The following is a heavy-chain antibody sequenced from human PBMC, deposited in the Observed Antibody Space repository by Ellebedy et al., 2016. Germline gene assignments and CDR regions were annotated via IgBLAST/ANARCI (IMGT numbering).Heavy chain of an antibody. CDR1: GFTFGLYA. CDR2: SRSKGSGGTT. V-gene: IGHV3-49*03. J-gene: IGHJ6*02. D-gene: IGHD2-8*01. CDR3: TRVADIMGTDLHYGMDV. Sequence: GESLKISXSASGFTFGLYAVNWFRQSPGKGLEWVGVSRSKGSGGTTEYAASARDRFIISRDASERIAYLQMNSLKIEDTGLYYCTRVADIMGTDLHYGMDVWGRGTTVSVS.